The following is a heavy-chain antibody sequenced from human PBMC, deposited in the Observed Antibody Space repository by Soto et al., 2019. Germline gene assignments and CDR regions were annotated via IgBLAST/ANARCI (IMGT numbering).Heavy chain of an antibody. J-gene: IGHJ6*02. Sequence: EVQLVESGGGLVKPGGSLRLSCGASEFTFSSYSMNWVRQAPGKGLEWVSSITSSSTDIYYADSVKGRFTISRDNAKNSIYLPMNCLRAEDTAVYYCARDVGGSCRGGRCYSYGIDVWGQGTTVTVSS. CDR2: ITSSSTDI. CDR1: EFTFSSYS. D-gene: IGHD2-15*01. CDR3: ARDVGGSCRGGRCYSYGIDV. V-gene: IGHV3-21*01.